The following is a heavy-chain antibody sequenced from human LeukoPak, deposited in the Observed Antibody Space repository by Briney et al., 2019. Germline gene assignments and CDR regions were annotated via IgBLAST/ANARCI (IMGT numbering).Heavy chain of an antibody. CDR3: ARLSSGWDDAFDI. CDR2: INHSGST. Sequence: SETLSLTCAVYGGSFSGYYWSWIRQPPGKGLEWIGEINHSGSTNYNPSLKSRVTISVDTSKNQFSLKLGSVTAADTAVYYCARLSSGWDDAFDIWGQGTMVTVSS. J-gene: IGHJ3*02. V-gene: IGHV4-34*01. CDR1: GGSFSGYY. D-gene: IGHD6-19*01.